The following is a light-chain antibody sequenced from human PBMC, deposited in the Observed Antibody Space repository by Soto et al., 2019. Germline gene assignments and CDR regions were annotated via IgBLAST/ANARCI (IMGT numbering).Light chain of an antibody. V-gene: IGKV3-20*01. CDR1: QSVTGND. CDR2: GAS. J-gene: IGKJ5*01. Sequence: EIVMTRSQRTLSSSPEERDALSCRTSQSVTGNDLAWYQQKPGQAPRLLIYGASSRATGIPDRVSGSGSGTDFTLTISRLEPEDFAVYYCQQYGSSPSITFGHGIRLEI. CDR3: QQYGSSPSIT.